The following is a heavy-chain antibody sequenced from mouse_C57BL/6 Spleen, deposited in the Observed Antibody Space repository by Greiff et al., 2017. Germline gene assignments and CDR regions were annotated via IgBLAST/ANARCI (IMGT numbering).Heavy chain of an antibody. V-gene: IGHV1-9*01. CDR1: GYTFTGYW. D-gene: IGHD1-1*01. CDR2: ILPGRGST. Sequence: QVQLQQSGAELMKPGASVKLSCKATGYTFTGYWIEWVKQRPGHGLEWIGEILPGRGSTNYNEKFKGKATFTADTSSNTAYMQLSSLTTEDSAIYYCARPPLRYGSGYFDVWGTGTTVTVSS. J-gene: IGHJ1*03. CDR3: ARPPLRYGSGYFDV.